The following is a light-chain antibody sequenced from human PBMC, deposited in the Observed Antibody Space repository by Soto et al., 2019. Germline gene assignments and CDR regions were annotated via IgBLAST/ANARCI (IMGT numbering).Light chain of an antibody. CDR1: QGVTTN. CDR2: DVS. J-gene: IGKJ5*01. Sequence: EIVMTQSPATLSVSPGERATLSCRAGQGVTTNFAWYQQKSGQSPRLLIYDVSIRATGVPARFSGTGSETGFTLTMSGLQSEDSAVYFCQQYNNWPFSFGQGTRVEIK. CDR3: QQYNNWPFS. V-gene: IGKV3-15*01.